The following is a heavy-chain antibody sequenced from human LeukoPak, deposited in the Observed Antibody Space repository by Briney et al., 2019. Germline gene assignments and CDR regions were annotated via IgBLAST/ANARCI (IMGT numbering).Heavy chain of an antibody. J-gene: IGHJ4*02. V-gene: IGHV3-15*01. Sequence: GGSLRLSCAASGFTFSNAWMSWVRQPPGKGLECVGRIKSKTDGGTTDYAAPVKGRFTISRDDSKNTLYLQMNSLETEDTAVYYCTTDPQLEFDCWGQGTLVTVSS. D-gene: IGHD2-2*01. CDR3: TTDPQLEFDC. CDR2: IKSKTDGGTT. CDR1: GFTFSNAW.